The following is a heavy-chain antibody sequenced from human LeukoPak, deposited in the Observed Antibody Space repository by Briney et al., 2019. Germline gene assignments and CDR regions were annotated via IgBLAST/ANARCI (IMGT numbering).Heavy chain of an antibody. J-gene: IGHJ2*01. Sequence: GGSLRLSCAASGFTFSSYAMSWVRQAPGKGLEWVSAISGSGGSTYYADSVKGRFTISRDNSKNTLYLQMNSLRAEDTAVYYCARYPCGAGYCSSTSYHPPYWYFDLWGRGTLVTVSS. CDR2: ISGSGGST. CDR1: GFTFSSYA. D-gene: IGHD2-2*01. CDR3: ARYPCGAGYCSSTSYHPPYWYFDL. V-gene: IGHV3-23*01.